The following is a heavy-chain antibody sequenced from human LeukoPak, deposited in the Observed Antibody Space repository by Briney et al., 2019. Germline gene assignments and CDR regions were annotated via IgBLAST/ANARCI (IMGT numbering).Heavy chain of an antibody. CDR2: INHSGST. Sequence: SETLSLTCTVSGGSISSSSYYWGWIRQPPGKGLEWIGEINHSGSTNYNPSLKSRVTISVDTSKNQFSLKLSSVTAADTAVYYCARGRIQLWLRGGWFDPWGQGTLVTVSS. D-gene: IGHD5-18*01. J-gene: IGHJ5*02. CDR3: ARGRIQLWLRGGWFDP. V-gene: IGHV4-39*07. CDR1: GGSISSSSYY.